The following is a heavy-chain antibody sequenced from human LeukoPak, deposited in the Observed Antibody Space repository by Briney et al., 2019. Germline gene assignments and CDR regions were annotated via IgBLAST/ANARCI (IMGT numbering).Heavy chain of an antibody. V-gene: IGHV4-59*01. CDR3: AKGSRRYCSGGSCSTPFDY. CDR1: GGSISSYY. CDR2: IYYSGST. J-gene: IGHJ4*02. Sequence: SSETLSLTCTVSGGSISSYYLSWIRQPPGKGLEWIGYIYYSGSTNYNPSLKSRVTISVDTSKNQFSLKLGSVTAADTAVYYCAKGSRRYCSGGSCSTPFDYWGQGTLVTVSS. D-gene: IGHD2-15*01.